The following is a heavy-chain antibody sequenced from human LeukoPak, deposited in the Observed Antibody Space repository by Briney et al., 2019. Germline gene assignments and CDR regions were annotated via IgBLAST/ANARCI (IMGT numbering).Heavy chain of an antibody. J-gene: IGHJ4*02. Sequence: GGSLRLSCAASGFTFSSYGMHWVRQAPGKGLEWVAFIRNDGSNKYYADSVKGRFTISRDNSKNTLYLQMNSLRAEDTAVYYCARDTGDYYDSSGYYRNIYWGQGTLVTVSS. CDR2: IRNDGSNK. D-gene: IGHD3-22*01. V-gene: IGHV3-30*02. CDR3: ARDTGDYYDSSGYYRNIY. CDR1: GFTFSSYG.